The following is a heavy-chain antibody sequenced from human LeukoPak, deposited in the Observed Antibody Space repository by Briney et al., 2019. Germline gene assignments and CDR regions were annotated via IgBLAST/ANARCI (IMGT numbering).Heavy chain of an antibody. D-gene: IGHD6-19*01. V-gene: IGHV1-18*01. CDR2: ISTYNGDT. Sequence: ASVKVSCKTSGYSFTHYAISWVRQAPGQGLEWMGRISTYNGDTKYAQKLQGRVTMTSDTSTSTVYMELRSLRSDDTAVYYCARDPSNTSGWYIYFDFWGQGTLVTVSS. CDR1: GYSFTHYA. J-gene: IGHJ4*02. CDR3: ARDPSNTSGWYIYFDF.